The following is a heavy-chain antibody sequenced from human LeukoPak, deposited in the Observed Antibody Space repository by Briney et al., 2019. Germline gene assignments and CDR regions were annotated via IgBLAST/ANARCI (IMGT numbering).Heavy chain of an antibody. J-gene: IGHJ4*02. CDR1: GGTFSSYA. Sequence: GASVKVSCKASGGTFSSYAISWVRQAPGQGLEWMGRIIPIFGTANYAQKFQGRVTITTDESTSTAYMELSSLRSEDTAVYYCARGGDSYGYSDDRHYWGQGTLVTVSS. V-gene: IGHV1-69*05. CDR3: ARGGDSYGYSDDRHY. D-gene: IGHD5-18*01. CDR2: IIPIFGTA.